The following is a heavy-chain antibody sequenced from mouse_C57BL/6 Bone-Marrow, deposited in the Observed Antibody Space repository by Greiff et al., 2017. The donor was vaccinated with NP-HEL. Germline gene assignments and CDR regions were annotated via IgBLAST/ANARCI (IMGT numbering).Heavy chain of an antibody. D-gene: IGHD1-1*01. V-gene: IGHV1-7*01. CDR3: ARLDYYYGPHSARDY. CDR1: GYTFTSYW. J-gene: IGHJ4*01. Sequence: VQLQQSGAELAKPGASVKLSCTASGYTFTSYWMHWVKQRPGQGLEWIGYIDPSSGYTKYTQKFKDKATLTADKSSSTAYMQLSSLTYEDSAVYYGARLDYYYGPHSARDYWGQGTSVTVSA. CDR2: IDPSSGYT.